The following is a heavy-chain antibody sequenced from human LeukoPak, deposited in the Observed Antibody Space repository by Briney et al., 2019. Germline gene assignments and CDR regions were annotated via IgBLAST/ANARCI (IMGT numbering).Heavy chain of an antibody. CDR1: GYTFTGYY. Sequence: ASVKVSCTASGYTFTGYYMHWVRQAPGQGLGWMGWINPNSGGTNYAQKFQGRVTMTRDTSISTAYMELSRLRSDDTAVYYCASEQTYDSSGYFVFWGQGTLVTVSS. CDR2: INPNSGGT. J-gene: IGHJ4*02. D-gene: IGHD3-22*01. V-gene: IGHV1-2*02. CDR3: ASEQTYDSSGYFVF.